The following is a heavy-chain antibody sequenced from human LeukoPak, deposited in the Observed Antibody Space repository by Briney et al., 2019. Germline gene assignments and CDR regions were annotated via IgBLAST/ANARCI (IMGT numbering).Heavy chain of an antibody. CDR3: ARSHPRKSFDY. Sequence: SETLSLTCTVSGGSIRSDYWSWIRQPPGKGLEWVGYTHYSGSPNYNPSLTSRVTISVDTSKNQFSLKLSSVTAADTAVYYCARSHPRKSFDYWGQGTLVTVSS. CDR1: GGSIRSDY. V-gene: IGHV4-59*08. J-gene: IGHJ4*02. CDR2: THYSGSP.